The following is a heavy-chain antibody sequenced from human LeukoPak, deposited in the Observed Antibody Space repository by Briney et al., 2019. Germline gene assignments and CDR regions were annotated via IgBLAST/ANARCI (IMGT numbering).Heavy chain of an antibody. CDR2: IYTSGST. V-gene: IGHV4-61*02. Sequence: SETLSLTCTVSGGSISSGSYYWSWIRQPAGTGLEWIGRIYTSGSTNYNPSLKGRVTISVDTSKNQFSLKLSSVTAADTAVYYCAGGRYYYGSGSTNWFDPWGQGTLVTVSS. D-gene: IGHD3-10*01. CDR3: AGGRYYYGSGSTNWFDP. CDR1: GGSISSGSYY. J-gene: IGHJ5*02.